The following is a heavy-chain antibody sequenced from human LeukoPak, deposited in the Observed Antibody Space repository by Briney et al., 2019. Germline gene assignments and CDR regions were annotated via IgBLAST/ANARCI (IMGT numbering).Heavy chain of an antibody. D-gene: IGHD2-8*01. J-gene: IGHJ4*02. CDR3: AKDSHYCTNGVCYQFDY. CDR1: GFTFDDYA. V-gene: IGHV3-9*01. CDR2: ISWNSGSI. Sequence: PGGSLRLSCAASGFTFDDYAMHWVRQAPGKGLEWVSGISWNSGSIGYADSVKGRFTISRDNAKNSLYLQMNSLSAEDTALYYCAKDSHYCTNGVCYQFDYWGQGALVTVSS.